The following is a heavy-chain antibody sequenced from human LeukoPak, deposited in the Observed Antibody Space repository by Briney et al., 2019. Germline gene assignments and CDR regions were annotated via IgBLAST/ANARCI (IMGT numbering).Heavy chain of an antibody. Sequence: SETLSLTCTVSGGSISSGSYYWNWIRQPAGKGLEWIGRIYTSGSTNYSPSLKSRVTISVDTSTNQFSLKLSSVTAADTAVYYCARDVGGNSGYWGQGTLVTVSS. CDR2: IYTSGST. D-gene: IGHD4-23*01. CDR1: GGSISSGSYY. CDR3: ARDVGGNSGY. V-gene: IGHV4-61*02. J-gene: IGHJ4*02.